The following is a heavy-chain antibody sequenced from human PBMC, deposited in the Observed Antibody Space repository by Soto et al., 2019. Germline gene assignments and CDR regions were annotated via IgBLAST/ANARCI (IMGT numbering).Heavy chain of an antibody. CDR1: GFTFSDYY. CDR3: ARIQGWGFDY. V-gene: IGHV3-11*01. Sequence: PGGSLRLSRAASGFTFSDYYMSWIRQAPGKGLEWVSYITSSAGAMYYEDSVKGRFTISRDNAKNSLYLQMNTLRAEDTAVYYCARIQGWGFDYWGQGTVVTVSP. D-gene: IGHD3-16*01. J-gene: IGHJ4*02. CDR2: ITSSAGAM.